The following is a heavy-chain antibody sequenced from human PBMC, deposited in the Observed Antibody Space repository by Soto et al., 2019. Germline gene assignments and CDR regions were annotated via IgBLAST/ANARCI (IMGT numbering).Heavy chain of an antibody. CDR3: ARGLAAAGANWFDP. V-gene: IGHV4-59*01. J-gene: IGHJ5*02. D-gene: IGHD6-13*01. CDR2: IYYSGST. Sequence: SETLSLTCTVSGGSISSYYWSWIRQPPGKGLEWIGYIYYSGSTNYNPSLKSRVTISVDTSKNQFSLKLSSMTAADTAVYYCARGLAAAGANWFDPWGQGTLVTVSS. CDR1: GGSISSYY.